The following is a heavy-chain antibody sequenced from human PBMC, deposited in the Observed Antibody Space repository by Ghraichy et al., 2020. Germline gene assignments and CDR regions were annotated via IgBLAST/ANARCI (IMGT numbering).Heavy chain of an antibody. J-gene: IGHJ6*04. D-gene: IGHD4-23*01. CDR1: GFSFSSHS. V-gene: IGHV3-48*02. Sequence: GESLNISCVGSGFSFSSHSMNWVRQSPGKGLEWVSYITASSRTTSYADSVRGRFTISRDNAQNSLYLQMNSLRDEDTAVYYCARGATVVRFFYFNGMDVWGKGTTVTVSS. CDR2: ITASSRTT. CDR3: ARGATVVRFFYFNGMDV.